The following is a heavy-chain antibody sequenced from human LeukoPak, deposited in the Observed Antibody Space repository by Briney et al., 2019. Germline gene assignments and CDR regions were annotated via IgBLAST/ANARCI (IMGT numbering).Heavy chain of an antibody. D-gene: IGHD6-25*01. CDR3: ARAAPGSPATSLYY. CDR2: INPNTGAT. J-gene: IGHJ4*02. CDR1: GYTFSIYN. Sequence: PRASVRVSCKASGYTFSIYNVHWVRQAPGQGLEWMGWINPNTGATNYAQKFQGRVTMTRDTSISTGYKELSRLRSDDTAVYYCARAAPGSPATSLYYWGQGTLVTVSS. V-gene: IGHV1-2*02.